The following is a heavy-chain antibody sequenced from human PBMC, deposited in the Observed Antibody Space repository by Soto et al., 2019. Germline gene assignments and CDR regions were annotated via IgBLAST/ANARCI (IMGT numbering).Heavy chain of an antibody. CDR1: GFTVSNNY. J-gene: IGHJ4*02. V-gene: IGHV3-53*01. D-gene: IGHD3-10*01. CDR2: IYSGGYT. Sequence: EVQLVESGGGLIQPGGSLRLSCAVSGFTVSNNYMSWVRQAPGKGLEGVSVIYSGGYTAYGDSVKGRFTISRDNSKNTIFLQRNGRGAGAPAVYYGATHPGGGGYWGQGTLVTVSS. CDR3: ATHPGGGGY.